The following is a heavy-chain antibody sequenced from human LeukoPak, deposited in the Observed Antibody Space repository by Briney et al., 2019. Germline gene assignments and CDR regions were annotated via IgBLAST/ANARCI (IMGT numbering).Heavy chain of an antibody. CDR1: GFSFSTST. D-gene: IGHD1-14*01. Sequence: PGGSLRLSCAASGFSFSTSTMNWVRQAPGKGLEWISSIGKTSRDMYYADSVRGRFTISRDNAKNSLFLLMNSLRVEDTSVYYCVRGDNRDYWGQGTLSPSHQ. CDR2: IGKTSRDM. CDR3: VRGDNRDY. V-gene: IGHV3-21*01. J-gene: IGHJ4*02.